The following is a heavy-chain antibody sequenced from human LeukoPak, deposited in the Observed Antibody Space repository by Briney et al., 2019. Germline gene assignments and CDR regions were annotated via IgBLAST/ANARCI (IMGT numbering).Heavy chain of an antibody. D-gene: IGHD3-16*01. V-gene: IGHV3-23*01. CDR2: ISGSGGGT. Sequence: PGGALRLSCAASGFTFSSYAMSWVRQAPGKGLEWVSAISGSGGGTYYADSVKGRFTISRDNSKNTLYLQMNSLRTEDTAVYYCLGGGGDYWGQGTLVTVSS. CDR3: LGGGGDY. J-gene: IGHJ4*02. CDR1: GFTFSSYA.